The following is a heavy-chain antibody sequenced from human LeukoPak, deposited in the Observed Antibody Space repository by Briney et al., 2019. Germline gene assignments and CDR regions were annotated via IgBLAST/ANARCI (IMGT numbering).Heavy chain of an antibody. J-gene: IGHJ4*02. CDR1: GFSFPYG. CDR3: AKDRRTLILY. V-gene: IGHV3-23*01. Sequence: GGSLILSCEASGFSFPYGMSWVRQAPGKGLEWVSGITNSGENTYYADSVKGRFTISRDNSKNTLFLEMNSLRVEDTAVYYCAKDRRTLILYWGQGTLVTVSS. CDR2: ITNSGENT. D-gene: IGHD1-14*01.